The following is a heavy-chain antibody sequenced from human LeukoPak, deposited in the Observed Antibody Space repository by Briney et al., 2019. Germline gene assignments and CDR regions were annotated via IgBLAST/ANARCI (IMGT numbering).Heavy chain of an antibody. J-gene: IGHJ6*04. CDR3: ARGSSSGWFLGDV. CDR1: GGSISSYY. Sequence: SETLSLTCTVSGGSISSYYWNWLRQPPGKGLEWIGYIYYSGSTSYNPSLKSRVTISVDTSKNQFSLKLSSVTAADTAVYHCARGSSSGWFLGDVWGKGTTVTVSS. D-gene: IGHD6-19*01. CDR2: IYYSGST. V-gene: IGHV4-59*01.